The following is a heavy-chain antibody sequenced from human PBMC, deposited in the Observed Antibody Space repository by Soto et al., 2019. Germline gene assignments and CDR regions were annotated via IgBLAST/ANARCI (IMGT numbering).Heavy chain of an antibody. J-gene: IGHJ6*02. D-gene: IGHD3-10*01. V-gene: IGHV3-23*01. CDR3: AKDLVAFYGSGSLDYYYYYGMDV. Sequence: GGSLRLSCAASGFTFSSYAMSWVRQAPGKGLEWVSAISGSGGSTYYADSVKGRFTISRDNSKNTLYLQMNSLRAEDTAVYYCAKDLVAFYGSGSLDYYYYYGMDVWGQGTTVTVSS. CDR2: ISGSGGST. CDR1: GFTFSSYA.